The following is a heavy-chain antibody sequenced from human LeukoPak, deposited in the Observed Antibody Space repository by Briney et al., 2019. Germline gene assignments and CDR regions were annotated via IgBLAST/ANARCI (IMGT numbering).Heavy chain of an antibody. CDR1: GGSISSYY. J-gene: IGHJ5*02. Sequence: SETLSLTCTVSGGSISSYYWSWIRQPPGKGLEWIGYIYYSGSTNYNPSLKSRVTISVDTSKNQFSLKLSSVTAADTAVYYCARQVVVPAGGWFDPWGQGTLVTVSS. D-gene: IGHD2-2*01. V-gene: IGHV4-59*08. CDR2: IYYSGST. CDR3: ARQVVVPAGGWFDP.